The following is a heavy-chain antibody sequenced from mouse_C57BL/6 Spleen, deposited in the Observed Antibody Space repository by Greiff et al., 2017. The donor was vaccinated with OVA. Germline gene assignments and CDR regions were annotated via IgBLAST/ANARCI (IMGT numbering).Heavy chain of an antibody. J-gene: IGHJ4*01. Sequence: EVKLMESGEGLVKPGGSLKLSCAASGFTFSSYAMSWVRQTPEKRLEWVAYISSGGDYIYYADTVKGRFTISRDNARNTLYLQMSSLKSEDTAMYYCTRDLNYGSSPYAMDYWGQGTSVTVSS. CDR2: ISSGGDYI. V-gene: IGHV5-9-1*02. CDR3: TRDLNYGSSPYAMDY. CDR1: GFTFSSYA. D-gene: IGHD1-1*01.